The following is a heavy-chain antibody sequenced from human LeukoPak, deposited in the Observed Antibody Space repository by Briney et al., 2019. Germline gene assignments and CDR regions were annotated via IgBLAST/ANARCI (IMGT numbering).Heavy chain of an antibody. J-gene: IGHJ1*01. CDR3: ARGRHVLRYFDWSGEYFQH. CDR1: GYTFTGCY. V-gene: IGHV1-2*06. CDR2: INPNSGGT. D-gene: IGHD3-9*01. Sequence: ASVKVSCKASGYTFTGCYIHWVRQAPEQGLEWMGRINPNSGGTNYAQKFQARVTMTRDTSISTAYMELSRLRSDDTAVYYCARGRHVLRYFDWSGEYFQHWGQGTLVTVSS.